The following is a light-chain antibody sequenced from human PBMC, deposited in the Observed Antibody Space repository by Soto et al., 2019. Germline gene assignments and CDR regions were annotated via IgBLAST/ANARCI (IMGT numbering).Light chain of an antibody. CDR2: EVS. J-gene: IGLJ3*02. V-gene: IGLV2-18*02. CDR1: SSDIGYRNR. Sequence: QSVLTQPPSVSGSPGQSVTISCTGTSSDIGYRNRVSWYQQPPGTAPKLMIYEVSTRYSGVPDRFSGSKSGNTASLTISGLQAEDEADYYCSSFASSATLVFGGGTKVTVL. CDR3: SSFASSATLV.